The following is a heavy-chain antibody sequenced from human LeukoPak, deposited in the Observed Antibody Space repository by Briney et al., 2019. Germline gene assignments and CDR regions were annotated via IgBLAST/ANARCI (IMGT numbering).Heavy chain of an antibody. V-gene: IGHV3-23*01. CDR1: GFTFSSYG. J-gene: IGHJ5*02. D-gene: IGHD3-10*01. CDR2: ISGSGGST. Sequence: PGGTLRLSCAASGFTFSSYGMSWVRQAPGKGLEWVSAISGSGGSTYYADSVKGRFTISRDNSKNTLYLQMNSLRAEDTAVYYCAKEAVLWFGELPHLGSWGQGTLVTVSS. CDR3: AKEAVLWFGELPHLGS.